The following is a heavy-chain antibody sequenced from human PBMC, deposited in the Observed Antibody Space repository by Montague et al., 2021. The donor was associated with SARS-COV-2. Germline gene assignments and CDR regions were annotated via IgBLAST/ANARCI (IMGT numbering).Heavy chain of an antibody. CDR3: AKGSEDYGDVWYFDY. J-gene: IGHJ4*02. Sequence: SLRLSCSASGFNFDSFAMHWVRQGPGKGLEWVSLITWDGRGKYYADSVXGRFSVSRDNAKKFLYLQIDRLRVEDSAWYYCAKGSEDYGDVWYFDYCGQGTLVTVS. D-gene: IGHD4/OR15-4a*01. V-gene: IGHV3-43D*03. CDR2: ITWDGRGK. CDR1: GFNFDSFA.